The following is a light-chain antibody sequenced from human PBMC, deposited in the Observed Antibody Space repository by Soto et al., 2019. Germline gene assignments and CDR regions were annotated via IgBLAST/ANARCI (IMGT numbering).Light chain of an antibody. CDR1: QSLNRRY. Sequence: PGEGASLSCRASQSLNRRYLAWYQQEPGQAPRLLMYGIARMATGLPDRFSGSGSGTEFTLTISSLQPDDFATYYCQQYNSYSWTFGQGTKV. CDR3: QQYNSYSWT. J-gene: IGKJ1*01. V-gene: IGKV3-20*01. CDR2: GIA.